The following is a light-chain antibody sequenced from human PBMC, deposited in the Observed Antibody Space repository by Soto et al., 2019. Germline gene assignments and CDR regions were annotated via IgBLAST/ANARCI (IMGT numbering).Light chain of an antibody. CDR3: QQYGSSPLT. CDR2: GAS. J-gene: IGKJ4*01. CDR1: QSVSSSY. V-gene: IGKV3-20*01. Sequence: EIVLTQSPGTLSLSPGERATLSCRASQSVSSSYLAWYQQRPGRAPRLLIYGASSRATGIPDRFSGSGSGTDFSLTISRLEPEDFAVYYCQQYGSSPLTFGRGLKVEI.